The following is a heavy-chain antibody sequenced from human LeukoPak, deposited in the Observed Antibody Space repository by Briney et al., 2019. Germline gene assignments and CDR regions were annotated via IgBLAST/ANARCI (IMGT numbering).Heavy chain of an antibody. CDR3: TRDSGLPLDY. V-gene: IGHV3-30*03. CDR1: GFTFSSYG. CDR2: ISYDGSNK. J-gene: IGHJ4*02. Sequence: GRSLRLSCAASGFTFSSYGMHWVRQAPGKGLEWVAVISYDGSNKYYADSVKGRFTISRDNSKNTLYLQMNSLRAEDTAVYYCTRDSGLPLDYWGQGTLVTVSS.